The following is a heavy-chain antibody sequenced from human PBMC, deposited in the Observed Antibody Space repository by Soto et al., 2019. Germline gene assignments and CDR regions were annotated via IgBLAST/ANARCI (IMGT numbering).Heavy chain of an antibody. CDR3: VRGVAGSGFDL. D-gene: IGHD6-19*01. CDR2: TYYRSNWRH. CDR1: GDSVSSNTAA. J-gene: IGHJ4*02. Sequence: SQTLSLTCAISGDSVSSNTAAWNWIRSSPLRGLEWLGRTYYRSNWRHDYAVSVKSRITVNPDTSKNHFSLQLNSVTPDDTAVYYCVRGVAGSGFDLWGQGTLVTVSS. V-gene: IGHV6-1*01.